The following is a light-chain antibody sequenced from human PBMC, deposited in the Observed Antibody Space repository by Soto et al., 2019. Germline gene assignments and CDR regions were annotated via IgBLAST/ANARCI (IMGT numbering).Light chain of an antibody. Sequence: EIVLTQSPGTLSLSPGDTATLSCRASQSVSSNNLAWYHQKPGQTPRLLIYGASSRATGIPDRFSGSGYGTDFTLTISRLEPEDFAVYYCQQYDNSITFGQGTRLEIE. CDR3: QQYDNSIT. V-gene: IGKV3-20*01. CDR2: GAS. CDR1: QSVSSNN. J-gene: IGKJ5*01.